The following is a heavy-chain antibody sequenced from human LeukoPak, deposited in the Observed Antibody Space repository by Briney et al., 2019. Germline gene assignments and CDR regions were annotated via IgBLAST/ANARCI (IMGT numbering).Heavy chain of an antibody. D-gene: IGHD3-10*01. Sequence: SETLSLTCTVSGGSISSYYWSWIRQPPGKGLEWIGYIYYSGSTNYNPSLKSRVTISVDTSKNQFSLKLGSVTAADTAVYYCARDRDDAFDIWGQGTMVTVSS. CDR1: GGSISSYY. CDR2: IYYSGST. J-gene: IGHJ3*02. CDR3: ARDRDDAFDI. V-gene: IGHV4-59*01.